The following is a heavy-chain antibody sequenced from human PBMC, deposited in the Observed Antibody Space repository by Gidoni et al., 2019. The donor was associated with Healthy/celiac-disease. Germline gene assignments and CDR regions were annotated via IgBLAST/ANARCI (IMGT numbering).Heavy chain of an antibody. CDR3: AREIVVVPAAVCFDY. J-gene: IGHJ4*02. CDR2: IYTSGGT. D-gene: IGHD2-2*01. Sequence: QVQLQESGPGLVKPSETLSLTCTVSGGSISSYYWSWIRQPAGKGLEWIGRIYTSGGTNYNPSLKSRVTMSVDTSKNQFSLKLSSVTAADTAVYYCAREIVVVPAAVCFDYWGQGTLVTVSS. V-gene: IGHV4-4*07. CDR1: GGSISSYY.